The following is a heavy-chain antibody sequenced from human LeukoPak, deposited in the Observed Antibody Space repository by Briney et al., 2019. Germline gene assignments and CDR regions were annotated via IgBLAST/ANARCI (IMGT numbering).Heavy chain of an antibody. CDR2: ISYDGSNK. CDR3: ARDLGYSSGHPFDY. Sequence: GGSLRLSCAASGFTFSNYGMHWVRQAPGKGLEWVAVISYDGSNKYYADSVKGRFAISRDNSKNTLYLQMNSLRAEDTAVYYCARDLGYSSGHPFDYWGQGTLVTVSS. V-gene: IGHV3-30*03. CDR1: GFTFSNYG. D-gene: IGHD6-19*01. J-gene: IGHJ4*02.